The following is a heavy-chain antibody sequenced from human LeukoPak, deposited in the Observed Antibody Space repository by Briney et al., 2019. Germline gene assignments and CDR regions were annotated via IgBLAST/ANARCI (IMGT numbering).Heavy chain of an antibody. D-gene: IGHD4-23*01. Sequence: SETLSLTCTVSGYSISSGYYWGWIRQPPGKGLEWIGSIYHSGYTYYNPSLKSRVTVSVDTSKNQFSLKLSSVTAADTAVYYCARARYGGNSPRDAFDIWGQGTMVTVSS. V-gene: IGHV4-38-2*02. CDR2: IYHSGYT. CDR1: GYSISSGYY. CDR3: ARARYGGNSPRDAFDI. J-gene: IGHJ3*02.